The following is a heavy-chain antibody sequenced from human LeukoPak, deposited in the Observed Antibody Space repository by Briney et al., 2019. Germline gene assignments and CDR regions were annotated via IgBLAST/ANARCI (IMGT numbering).Heavy chain of an antibody. CDR3: ANSEIQQIDY. Sequence: GGSLRLSCAASGFTFSSYGMHWVRQAPGKALEWVAFIRYDGSNKYYADSVKGRFTISRDNSKNTLYLQMNSLRAEDTAVYYCANSEIQQIDYWGQGTLVTVSS. J-gene: IGHJ4*02. CDR1: GFTFSSYG. CDR2: IRYDGSNK. D-gene: IGHD1-14*01. V-gene: IGHV3-30*02.